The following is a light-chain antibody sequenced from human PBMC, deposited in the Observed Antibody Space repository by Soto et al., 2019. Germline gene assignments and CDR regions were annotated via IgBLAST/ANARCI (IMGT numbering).Light chain of an antibody. CDR2: EVS. V-gene: IGLV2-14*01. CDR1: SSDVGAYNY. Sequence: QSVLTQPASVSGSPGQSISISCTGTSSDVGAYNYVSWYQHHQGKAPKLMIFEVSNRPSGVSNRFSGSKSGNTASLTISGLRAEDEGDYFCTSYTSASTRVFGTGTKLTVL. CDR3: TSYTSASTRV. J-gene: IGLJ1*01.